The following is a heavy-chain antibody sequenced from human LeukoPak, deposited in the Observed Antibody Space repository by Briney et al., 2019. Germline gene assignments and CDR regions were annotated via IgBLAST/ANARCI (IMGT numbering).Heavy chain of an antibody. CDR3: ATEFRGTRFLEWSSNWFDP. D-gene: IGHD3-3*01. CDR1: GFTFSTYS. CDR2: ISSSSSYI. Sequence: GGSLRLSCAAPGFTFSTYSMNWVRQAPGKGLEWVLSISSSSSYIYYADSVKGRFTISRDNAKNSLYLQMNSLRAEDTAVYYCATEFRGTRFLEWSSNWFDPWGQGTLVTVSS. V-gene: IGHV3-21*01. J-gene: IGHJ5*02.